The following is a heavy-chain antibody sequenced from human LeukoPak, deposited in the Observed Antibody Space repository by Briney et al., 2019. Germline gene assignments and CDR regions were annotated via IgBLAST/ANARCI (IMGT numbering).Heavy chain of an antibody. D-gene: IGHD6-19*01. Sequence: GGSLRLSCAASGFNFSSYGMHWVRQAPGKGLEWVAFIRYDGSNTYYADSVRGRFTFSRDNSEDMVYLQMNSLRAEDTAVYYCAKDLISITVAGNAGNNWGQGTLVTVSS. CDR2: IRYDGSNT. V-gene: IGHV3-30*02. CDR3: AKDLISITVAGNAGNN. CDR1: GFNFSSYG. J-gene: IGHJ4*02.